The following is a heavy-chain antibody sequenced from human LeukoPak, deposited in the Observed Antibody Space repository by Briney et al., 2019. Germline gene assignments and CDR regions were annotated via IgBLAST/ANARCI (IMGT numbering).Heavy chain of an antibody. V-gene: IGHV3-7*01. CDR2: IKQDGSEK. Sequence: GGSLRLSCAASGFTFSSYWMTWVRQAPGKGLEWVANIKQDGSEKYYVDSVKGRFSISRDNAQYSLYLQMNSLRAEDTAVYHCARAGVIGNWFAPWGQGTLVTVSS. CDR1: GFTFSSYW. J-gene: IGHJ5*02. CDR3: ARAGVIGNWFAP. D-gene: IGHD3-16*02.